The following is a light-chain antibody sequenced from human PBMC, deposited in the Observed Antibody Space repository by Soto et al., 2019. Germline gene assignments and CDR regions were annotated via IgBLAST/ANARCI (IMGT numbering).Light chain of an antibody. CDR1: ISNIGSKT. CDR2: SNN. CDR3: AAWDDSLNDYV. Sequence: SVLTEPPSASATPGQRVTLSCSGSISNIGSKTVNWYQQLPGTAPKLLIYSNNQRPSGVPDRLSGSKSGTSASLAISGLQSEDEADYYCAAWDDSLNDYVFGTGTKGTV. V-gene: IGLV1-44*01. J-gene: IGLJ1*01.